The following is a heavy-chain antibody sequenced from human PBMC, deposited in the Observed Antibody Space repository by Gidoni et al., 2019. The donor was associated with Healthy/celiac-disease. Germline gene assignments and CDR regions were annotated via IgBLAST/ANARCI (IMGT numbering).Heavy chain of an antibody. Sequence: EVQLVESGGGLVKPGGSLRLSCAASGFTFSNAWMSWVRQAPGKGLEWVGRIKSKTDGGTTDYAAPVKGRFTISRDDSKNTLYLQMNSLKTEDTAVYYCTTVESTRPWDYVWGSYRPPGYWGQGTLVTVSS. CDR1: GFTFSNAW. V-gene: IGHV3-15*01. J-gene: IGHJ4*02. CDR2: IKSKTDGGTT. CDR3: TTVESTRPWDYVWGSYRPPGY. D-gene: IGHD3-16*02.